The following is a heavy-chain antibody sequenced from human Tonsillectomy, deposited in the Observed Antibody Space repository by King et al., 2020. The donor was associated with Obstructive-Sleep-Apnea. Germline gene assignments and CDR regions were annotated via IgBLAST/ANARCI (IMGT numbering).Heavy chain of an antibody. V-gene: IGHV3-21*01. Sequence: VQLVQSGGGLVMPGGSLRLSCAASGFRFSSYSMNWVRQAPGKGLEWVSFIDSTGSFIYYADSVKGRFTVSRDNTNNSMFLEMNTLRAEDTAVYYCARGLQRYGSDSSHYYGIDVWGQGTTVTVSS. J-gene: IGHJ6*02. CDR3: ARGLQRYGSDSSHYYGIDV. D-gene: IGHD2-21*02. CDR2: IDSTGSFI. CDR1: GFRFSSYS.